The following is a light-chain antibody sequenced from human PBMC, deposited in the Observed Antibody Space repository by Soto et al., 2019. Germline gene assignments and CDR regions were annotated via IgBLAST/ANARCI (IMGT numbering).Light chain of an antibody. Sequence: QSVLTQPPSVSGAPGQRVTISCTGSSSNIGAGYDVHWYQQLPGTAPKLLIYGNSNRPSGVPDRFSGSKSGTLASLAITGLQAEDEADYYCQSYDSSLSGFYVFGPGTKVTVL. CDR1: SSNIGAGYD. CDR2: GNS. V-gene: IGLV1-40*01. CDR3: QSYDSSLSGFYV. J-gene: IGLJ1*01.